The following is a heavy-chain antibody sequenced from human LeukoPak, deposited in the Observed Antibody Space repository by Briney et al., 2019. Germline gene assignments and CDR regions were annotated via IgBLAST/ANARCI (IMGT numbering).Heavy chain of an antibody. Sequence: GGSLRLSCAASGFTFSGYAMSWVRQAPGKGLEWVSAISIDGSHTYYADSVKGRFTISRDNSKNTLYLQMNSLRAEETAVYYCAKSYDTSGRRAFDIWGQGTMVAVSS. CDR2: ISIDGSHT. V-gene: IGHV3-23*01. D-gene: IGHD3-22*01. CDR3: AKSYDTSGRRAFDI. CDR1: GFTFSGYA. J-gene: IGHJ3*02.